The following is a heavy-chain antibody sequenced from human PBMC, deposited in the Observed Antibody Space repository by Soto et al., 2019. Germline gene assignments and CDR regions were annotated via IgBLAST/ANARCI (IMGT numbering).Heavy chain of an antibody. D-gene: IGHD3-22*01. V-gene: IGHV3-30-3*01. CDR2: ISYDGSNK. J-gene: IGHJ3*02. Sequence: GGSLRLSCAASGFTFSSYAMHWVRQAPGKGLEWVAVISYDGSNKYYADSVKGRFTISRDNSKNTLYLQMNSLRAEDTAVYYCASDSSGYYRAPRNDAFDIWGQGTMVTVSS. CDR1: GFTFSSYA. CDR3: ASDSSGYYRAPRNDAFDI.